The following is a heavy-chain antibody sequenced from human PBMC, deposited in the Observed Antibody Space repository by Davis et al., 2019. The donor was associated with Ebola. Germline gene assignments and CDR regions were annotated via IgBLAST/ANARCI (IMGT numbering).Heavy chain of an antibody. CDR1: GYTFTTYT. Sequence: ASVKVSCKASGYTFTTYTMNWVRQAPGQGLEWMGWINTNTGNPTYAQGFTGRFVFSLDTSVSTAYLQISSLEAEDTAIYYCARASCGRIFCVPDELDYWGQGTLVTVSS. CDR3: ARASCGRIFCVPDELDY. CDR2: INTNTGNP. V-gene: IGHV7-4-1*02. D-gene: IGHD2/OR15-2a*01. J-gene: IGHJ4*02.